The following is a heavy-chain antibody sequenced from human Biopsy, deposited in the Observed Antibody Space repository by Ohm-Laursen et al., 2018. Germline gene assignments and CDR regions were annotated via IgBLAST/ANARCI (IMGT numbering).Heavy chain of an antibody. V-gene: IGHV1-46*01. CDR3: ARDETGSSVFGPYYYGMDV. D-gene: IGHD3-9*01. CDR1: GYSFTKYY. J-gene: IGHJ6*02. CDR2: INPTGGTT. Sequence: ASVKVSCNASGYSFTKYYINWVRQAPGQGLEWMGIINPTGGTTSHAEKFQGRVTLTRDTSTGTVYLELNSLIYEDTALYYCARDETGSSVFGPYYYGMDVWGQGTTVTVSS.